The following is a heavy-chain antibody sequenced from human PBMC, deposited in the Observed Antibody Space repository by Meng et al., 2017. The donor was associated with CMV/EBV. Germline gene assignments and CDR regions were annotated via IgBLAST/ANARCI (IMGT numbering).Heavy chain of an antibody. CDR3: AKDLDPRMYSSGCYISYYYYYYGMDV. J-gene: IGHJ6*02. V-gene: IGHV3-30*02. CDR1: GFTFSSYG. CDR2: IRYDGSNK. D-gene: IGHD6-19*01. Sequence: GESLKISCEASGFTFSSYGMHWVRQAPGKGLEWVAFIRYDGSNKYYADSVKGRFTISRDNSKNTLYLQMNSLRAEDTAVYYCAKDLDPRMYSSGCYISYYYYYYGMDVWGQGTTVTVSS.